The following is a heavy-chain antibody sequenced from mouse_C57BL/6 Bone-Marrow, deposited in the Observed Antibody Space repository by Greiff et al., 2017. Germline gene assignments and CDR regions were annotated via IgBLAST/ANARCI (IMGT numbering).Heavy chain of an antibody. J-gene: IGHJ2*01. V-gene: IGHV1-55*01. Sequence: QVHVKQPGAELVKPGASVKMSCKASGYTFTSYWITWVKQRPGQGLEWIGDIYPGSGSTNYNEKFKSKATLTVDTSSSTAYMQLSSLTSEDSAVYYCAGCNYYVDYWGQGTTLTVSS. CDR3: AGCNYYVDY. CDR2: IYPGSGST. D-gene: IGHD2-1*01. CDR1: GYTFTSYW.